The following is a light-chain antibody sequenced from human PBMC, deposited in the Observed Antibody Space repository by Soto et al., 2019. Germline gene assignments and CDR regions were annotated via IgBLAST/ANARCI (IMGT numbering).Light chain of an antibody. CDR2: DAS. CDR3: QQRSTCPPLT. V-gene: IGKV3-11*01. Sequence: EIVLTQSPATLSLSPGERATLSCRASQSVSSYLAWYQQKPGQAPRLLIYDASNRATGIPARFSGSGSGTDFSLTISRLEPEDFAVYYCQQRSTCPPLTFGGGTKVEIK. J-gene: IGKJ4*01. CDR1: QSVSSY.